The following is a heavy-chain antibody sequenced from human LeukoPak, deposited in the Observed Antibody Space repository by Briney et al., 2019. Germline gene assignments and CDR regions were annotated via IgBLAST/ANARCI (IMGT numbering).Heavy chain of an antibody. CDR3: AREPPSGTMIVRDAFDI. CDR2: IIPIFGTA. CDR1: GSTFSSYA. V-gene: IGHV1-69*06. D-gene: IGHD3-22*01. J-gene: IGHJ3*02. Sequence: GASVKVSCKASGSTFSSYAISWVRQAPGQGLEWMGGIIPIFGTANYAQKFQGRVTITADKSTSTAYMELSSLRSEGTAVYYCAREPPSGTMIVRDAFDIWGQGTMVTVSS.